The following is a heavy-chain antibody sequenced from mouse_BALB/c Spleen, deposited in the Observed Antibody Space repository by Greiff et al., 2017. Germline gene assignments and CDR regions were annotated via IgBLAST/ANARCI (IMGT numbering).Heavy chain of an antibody. Sequence: VQLKESGPELVKPGASVKVSCKASGYSFTSYNMYWVKQSLGKSLEWIGYIDPYNGGTSYNQKFKGKATLTVDKSSSTAYMHLNSLTSEDSAVYYCAREIEITTVPYYAMDYWGQGTSVTVSS. CDR2: IDPYNGGT. V-gene: IGHV1S135*01. CDR3: AREIEITTVPYYAMDY. CDR1: GYSFTSYN. J-gene: IGHJ4*01. D-gene: IGHD1-1*01.